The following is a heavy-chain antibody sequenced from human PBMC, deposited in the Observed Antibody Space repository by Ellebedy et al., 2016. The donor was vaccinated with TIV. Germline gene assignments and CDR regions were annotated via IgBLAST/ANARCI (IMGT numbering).Heavy chain of an antibody. V-gene: IGHV3-48*03. J-gene: IGHJ4*01. CDR1: GFTFSAYD. CDR2: ISGSGDSI. Sequence: GESLKISCAASGFTFSAYDMDWVRQAPGKGLEWLSYISGSGDSIYYADSLKGRFIISRDNAKHLLYLDMNSLRAEKTAIYYCERNEKGDRIICPFDSWGHGTLVTVSS. CDR3: ERNEKGDRIICPFDS. D-gene: IGHD2-15*01.